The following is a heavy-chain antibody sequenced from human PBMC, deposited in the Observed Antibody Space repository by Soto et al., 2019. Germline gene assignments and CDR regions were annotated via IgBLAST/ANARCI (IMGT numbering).Heavy chain of an antibody. CDR1: GFTFSSYW. V-gene: IGHV3-7*01. CDR2: IKQDGSEK. D-gene: IGHD3-3*01. Sequence: GGSLRLSCAASGFTFSSYWMSWVRQAPGKGLEWVANIKQDGSEKYYVDSVKGRFTISRDNAKNSLYLQMNSLRAEDTAVYYCARVGRITIFGVVIDVFRYWGQGTLVTVSS. CDR3: ARVGRITIFGVVIDVFRY. J-gene: IGHJ4*02.